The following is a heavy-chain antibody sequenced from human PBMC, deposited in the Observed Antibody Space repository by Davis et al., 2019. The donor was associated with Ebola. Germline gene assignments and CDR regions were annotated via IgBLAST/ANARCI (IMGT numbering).Heavy chain of an antibody. CDR2: IRVYNGNT. J-gene: IGHJ3*02. Sequence: ASVKVSCKASGYTFTGYYMHWVRQAPGQGLEWMGWIRVYNGNTNYAQRLQGRVTMTTDTSTSTAYMELRSLRSDDTAVYYCARGYCSGGSCYSGDIWGQGTMVTVSS. V-gene: IGHV1-18*04. D-gene: IGHD2-15*01. CDR3: ARGYCSGGSCYSGDI. CDR1: GYTFTGYY.